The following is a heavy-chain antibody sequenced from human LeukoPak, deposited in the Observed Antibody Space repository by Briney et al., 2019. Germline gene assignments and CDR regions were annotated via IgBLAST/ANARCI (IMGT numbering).Heavy chain of an antibody. D-gene: IGHD6-19*01. V-gene: IGHV3-23*01. J-gene: IGHJ5*02. CDR1: GFTFRSYA. Sequence: GGSLRLSCATSGFTFRSYAMSWVRQAPGKGLEWVSVISGSGGGTYYADSVKGRFTISRDNSKNTLSLQMNSLRAEDTAVYYCAKGPHSAVVGVNWFDPWGQGTLVTVSS. CDR2: ISGSGGGT. CDR3: AKGPHSAVVGVNWFDP.